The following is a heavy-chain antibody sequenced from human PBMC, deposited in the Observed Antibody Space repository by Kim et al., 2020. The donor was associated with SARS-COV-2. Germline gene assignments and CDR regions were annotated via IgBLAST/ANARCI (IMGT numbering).Heavy chain of an antibody. Sequence: ADSVKGRFTISRDNSKNSLYLQMNSLRAEDTALYYCAKDRVYDSSGYLDYWGQGTLVTVSS. J-gene: IGHJ4*02. V-gene: IGHV3-43D*03. D-gene: IGHD3-22*01. CDR3: AKDRVYDSSGYLDY.